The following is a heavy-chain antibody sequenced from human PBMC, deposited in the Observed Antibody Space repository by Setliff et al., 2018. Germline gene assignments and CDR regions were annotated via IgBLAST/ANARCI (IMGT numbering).Heavy chain of an antibody. CDR1: GGSISTYY. CDR2: VYYSGTT. V-gene: IGHV4-59*08. CDR3: ARHASSYSDRSGYYYDIGSFRH. J-gene: IGHJ1*01. D-gene: IGHD3-22*01. Sequence: SETLSLTCTVSGGSISTYYWSWIRQTPVKGLEWIGYVYYSGTTNYNPLFKSRVTISVDRPKNQLSLRLNSVTAADTAVYYCARHASSYSDRSGYYYDIGSFRHWGQGTLVTVSS.